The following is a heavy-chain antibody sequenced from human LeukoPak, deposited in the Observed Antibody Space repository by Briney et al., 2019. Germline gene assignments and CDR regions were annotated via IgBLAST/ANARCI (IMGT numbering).Heavy chain of an antibody. Sequence: PSETLSLTCTVSGGSISSSSYYWGWIRQPPGRGLEWIGSIYYSGSTYYNPSPKSRVTISVDTSKNQFSLKLSSVTAADTAVYYCARGGRSTYYYGSGSYFPREYYFDYWGQGTLVTVSS. J-gene: IGHJ4*02. V-gene: IGHV4-39*07. CDR1: GGSISSSSYY. CDR3: ARGGRSTYYYGSGSYFPREYYFDY. D-gene: IGHD3-10*01. CDR2: IYYSGST.